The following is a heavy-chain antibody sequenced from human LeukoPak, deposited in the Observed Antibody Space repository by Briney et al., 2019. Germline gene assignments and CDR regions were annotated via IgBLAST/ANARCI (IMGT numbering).Heavy chain of an antibody. V-gene: IGHV1-46*01. J-gene: IGHJ4*02. CDR2: INPSGGST. CDR3: ARESGSYYPAPYYFDY. Sequence: ASMKVSCKASGYTFTSYYMHWVRQAPGQGLEWMGIINPSGGSTSYAQKFQGRVTMTRDMSTSTVYMELSSLRSEDTAVYYCARESGSYYPAPYYFDYWGQGTLVTVSS. D-gene: IGHD1-26*01. CDR1: GYTFTSYY.